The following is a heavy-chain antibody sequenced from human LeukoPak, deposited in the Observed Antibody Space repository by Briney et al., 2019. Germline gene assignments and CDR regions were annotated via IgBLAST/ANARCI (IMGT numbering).Heavy chain of an antibody. CDR1: GYTLTELS. D-gene: IGHD5-24*01. Sequence: ASVKVSCKVSGYTLTELSMHWVRQAPGKGLEWMGGFDPEDGETIYAQKFQGRVTMTEDTSTDTAYMELSSLRSEDTAVYYCATLSRWLQLNYFDYWGQGTLVTVSS. V-gene: IGHV1-24*01. CDR3: ATLSRWLQLNYFDY. CDR2: FDPEDGET. J-gene: IGHJ4*02.